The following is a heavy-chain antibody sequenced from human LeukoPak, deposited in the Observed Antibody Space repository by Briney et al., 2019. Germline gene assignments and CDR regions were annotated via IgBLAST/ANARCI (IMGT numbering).Heavy chain of an antibody. Sequence: GGSPRLSCAASGFTFSSYEMNWVRQAPGKGLEWVSYISSSGSTIYYADSVKGRFTISRDNAKNSLYLQMNSLRVEDTAVYYCAGYYHGGAAFDIWGQGTMVTVSS. CDR3: AGYYHGGAAFDI. V-gene: IGHV3-48*03. J-gene: IGHJ3*02. CDR2: ISSSGSTI. D-gene: IGHD3-22*01. CDR1: GFTFSSYE.